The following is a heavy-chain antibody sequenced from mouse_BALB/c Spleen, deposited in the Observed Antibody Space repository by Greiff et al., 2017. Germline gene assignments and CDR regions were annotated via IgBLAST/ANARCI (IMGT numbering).Heavy chain of an antibody. Sequence: QVQLKQSGPELVKPGASVKISCKASGYAFSSSWMNWVKQRPGQGLEWIGRIYPGDGDTNYNGKFKGKATLTADKSSSTAYMQLSSLTSVDSAVYFCARYGSSLYAMDYWGQGTSVTVSS. D-gene: IGHD1-1*01. CDR3: ARYGSSLYAMDY. CDR1: GYAFSSSW. V-gene: IGHV1-82*01. CDR2: IYPGDGDT. J-gene: IGHJ4*01.